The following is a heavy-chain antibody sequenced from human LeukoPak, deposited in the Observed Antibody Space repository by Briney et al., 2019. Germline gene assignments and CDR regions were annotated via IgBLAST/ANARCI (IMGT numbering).Heavy chain of an antibody. J-gene: IGHJ4*02. Sequence: SETLSLTCTVSGDSLCLYNWRWSRHPPGKGLEWIGYIYYTGSTKSNPSLKGRLTISVDTSKKQFSLSLSSVTAADTAGYYCARAGWFSTTWHFDYGGQGILVTVSS. CDR2: IYYTGST. V-gene: IGHV4-59*01. CDR1: GDSLCLYN. D-gene: IGHD6-19*01. CDR3: ARAGWFSTTWHFDY.